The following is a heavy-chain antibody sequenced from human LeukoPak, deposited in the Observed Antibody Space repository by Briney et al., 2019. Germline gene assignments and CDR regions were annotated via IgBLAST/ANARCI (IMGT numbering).Heavy chain of an antibody. CDR3: ARGSGSYSFNLLGFDP. D-gene: IGHD1-26*01. J-gene: IGHJ5*02. CDR2: ISSSSGTM. CDR1: GYSFSDYA. V-gene: IGHV3-48*01. Sequence: ASVKVSCKASGYSFSDYAVNWVRQAPGKGLEWVSYISSSSGTMYYADSVKGRFTISRDSAKNSLCLQMNSLRAEDTAVYYCARGSGSYSFNLLGFDPWGQGTLVTVSS.